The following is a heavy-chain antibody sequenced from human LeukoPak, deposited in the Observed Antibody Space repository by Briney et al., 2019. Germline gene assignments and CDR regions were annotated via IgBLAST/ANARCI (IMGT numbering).Heavy chain of an antibody. Sequence: SGPALVKPTQTLTLTCTFSGFSLSTSGMCVSWIRQPPGKALEWLARIDWDDDKYYSTSLKTRLTTSKDTSKNQVVLTMTNMAPVDTATYYCTRMPAAIGLAFDYWGQGTLVTVAS. V-gene: IGHV2-70*11. J-gene: IGHJ4*02. CDR1: GFSLSTSGMC. CDR3: TRMPAAIGLAFDY. D-gene: IGHD6-13*01. CDR2: IDWDDDK.